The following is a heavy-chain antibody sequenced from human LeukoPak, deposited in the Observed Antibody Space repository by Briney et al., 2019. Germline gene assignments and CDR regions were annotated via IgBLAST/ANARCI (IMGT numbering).Heavy chain of an antibody. CDR2: ISGSGGST. J-gene: IGHJ4*02. CDR1: GFTFSDYS. Sequence: PGGSLRLSCAASGFTFSDYSMNWVRQAPGKGLEWVSAISGSGGSTYYADSVKGRFTISRDNSKNTLYLQMNSLGAEDTAVYYCAKERVVPATRLDYWGRGTLVTVSS. CDR3: AKERVVPATRLDY. V-gene: IGHV3-23*01. D-gene: IGHD2-15*01.